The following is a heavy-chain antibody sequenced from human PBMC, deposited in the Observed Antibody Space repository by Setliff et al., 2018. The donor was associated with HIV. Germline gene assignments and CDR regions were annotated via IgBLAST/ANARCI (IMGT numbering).Heavy chain of an antibody. CDR3: ARGVTESSGWPAFHRYYFDS. CDR2: INPYSGVT. J-gene: IGHJ4*02. Sequence: ASVKVSCKASGYTFTGHFLHWVRQAPGQGLEWMGWINPYSGVTKYAQKFQGRVTMTGDTSISTAYMELSRLRFDDTAVYYCARGVTESSGWPAFHRYYFDSWGQGTPVTVSS. CDR1: GYTFTGHF. D-gene: IGHD6-19*01. V-gene: IGHV1-2*02.